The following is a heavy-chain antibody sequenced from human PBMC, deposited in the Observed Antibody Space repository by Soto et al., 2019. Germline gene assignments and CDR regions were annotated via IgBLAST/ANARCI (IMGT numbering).Heavy chain of an antibody. Sequence: SVKVSCKASGGTFSSYAISWVRQAPGQGLEWMGGIIPIFGTANYAQKFQGGVTITADESTSTAYMELSSLRSEDTAVYYCARDREQLASYYYYGMDVWGQGTTVTVSS. J-gene: IGHJ6*02. V-gene: IGHV1-69*13. D-gene: IGHD6-13*01. CDR2: IIPIFGTA. CDR1: GGTFSSYA. CDR3: ARDREQLASYYYYGMDV.